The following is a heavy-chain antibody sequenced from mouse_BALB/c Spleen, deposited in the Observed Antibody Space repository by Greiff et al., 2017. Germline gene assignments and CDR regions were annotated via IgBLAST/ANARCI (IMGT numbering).Heavy chain of an antibody. CDR2: IWAGGST. CDR3: ARGGGYWYFDV. V-gene: IGHV2-9*02. J-gene: IGHJ1*01. CDR1: GFSLTSYG. Sequence: VKVVESGPGLVAPSQSLSITCTVSGFSLTSYGVHWVRQPPGKGLEWLGVIWAGGSTNYNSALMSRLSISKDNSKSQVFLKMNSLQTDDTAMYYCARGGGYWYFDVWGAGTTVTVSS.